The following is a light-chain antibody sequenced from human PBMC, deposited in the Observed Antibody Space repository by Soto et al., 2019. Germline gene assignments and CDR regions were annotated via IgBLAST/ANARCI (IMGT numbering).Light chain of an antibody. Sequence: EIVLTQSPGTLSLSPGERATLSCRASQTVSSTYLAWYQQKPGQPPRLLIYDASSRATGIPDRFSGSGSGTDFTLTISRLEPEEFAVYYCQHYGTSPHFGGGTKVEIK. V-gene: IGKV3-20*01. CDR1: QTVSSTY. CDR3: QHYGTSPH. J-gene: IGKJ4*01. CDR2: DAS.